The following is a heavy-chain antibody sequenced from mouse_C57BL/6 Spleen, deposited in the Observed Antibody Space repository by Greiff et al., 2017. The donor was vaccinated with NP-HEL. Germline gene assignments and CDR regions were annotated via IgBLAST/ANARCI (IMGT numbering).Heavy chain of an antibody. V-gene: IGHV2-3*01. D-gene: IGHD1-1*01. CDR2: IWGDGST. J-gene: IGHJ4*01. Sequence: VQLQQSGPGLVAPSQSLSITCTVSGFSLTSYGVSWVRQPPGKGLEWLGVIWGDGSTNYHSALISRLSISKDNSKSQVFLKLNSLQTDDTATYYWAKGTTVVARYAMDYWGQGTSVTVSS. CDR3: AKGTTVVARYAMDY. CDR1: GFSLTSYG.